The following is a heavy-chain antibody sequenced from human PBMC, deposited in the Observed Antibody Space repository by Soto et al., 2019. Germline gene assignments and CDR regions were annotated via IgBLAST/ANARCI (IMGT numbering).Heavy chain of an antibody. V-gene: IGHV1-2*04. Sequence: GASVKVSCKASGYTFTGSYMHRVRQAPGQGLEWMGWINPNSGGTNYAQKFKGWVTMTRDTSISTAYMELSRLRYDDTAVYYCARAHGYYGGYYYYYYMDVCRKGNTFTACS. CDR2: INPNSGGT. J-gene: IGHJ6*03. CDR1: GYTFTGSY. D-gene: IGHD4-17*01. CDR3: ARAHGYYGGYYYYYYMDV.